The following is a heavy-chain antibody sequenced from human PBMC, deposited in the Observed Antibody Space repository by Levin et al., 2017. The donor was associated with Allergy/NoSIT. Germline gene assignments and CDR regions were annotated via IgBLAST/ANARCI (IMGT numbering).Heavy chain of an antibody. CDR1: GYTFISYG. CDR3: ARGVGATLGHAFDS. V-gene: IGHV1-18*01. Sequence: GESLKISCKASGYTFISYGISWVRQAPGQGLEWVGWISGYNGNTHYAQKVQGRVTMTTDTSTSTAYMELRSLRSDDTAVYYCARGVGATLGHAFDSWGQGTMVTVSS. D-gene: IGHD2-15*01. CDR2: ISGYNGNT. J-gene: IGHJ3*02.